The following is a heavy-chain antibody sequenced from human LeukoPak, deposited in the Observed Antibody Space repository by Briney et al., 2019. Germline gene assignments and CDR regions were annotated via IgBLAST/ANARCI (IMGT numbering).Heavy chain of an antibody. D-gene: IGHD6-19*01. CDR2: ISSSGSTI. CDR3: ARTRHSSGWYDY. J-gene: IGHJ4*02. CDR1: GFTFSSYS. V-gene: IGHV3-48*04. Sequence: GGSLRLSCAASGFTFSSYSMNWVRQAPGKGLEWVSYISSSGSTIYYADSVKGRFTISRDNAKNSLYLQMNSLRAEDTAVYYCARTRHSSGWYDYWGQGTLVTVSS.